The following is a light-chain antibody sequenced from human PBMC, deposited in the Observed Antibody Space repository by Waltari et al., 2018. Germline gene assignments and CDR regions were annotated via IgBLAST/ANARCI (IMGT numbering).Light chain of an antibody. V-gene: IGKV4-1*01. Sequence: DIVMTQSPDSLAVSLGERATINCKSSQSVLYSSNNKKYLAWYQQKPGQPPKLLIYWASTRESGVPDRCSGSGSGTDFTLTISSLQAEDVAVYYCQQYYSTPRTFGGGTKVEIK. J-gene: IGKJ4*01. CDR2: WAS. CDR1: QSVLYSSNNKKY. CDR3: QQYYSTPRT.